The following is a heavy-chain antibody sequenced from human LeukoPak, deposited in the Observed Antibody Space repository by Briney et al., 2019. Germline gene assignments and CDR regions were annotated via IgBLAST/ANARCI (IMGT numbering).Heavy chain of an antibody. J-gene: IGHJ1*01. V-gene: IGHV4-30-2*01. CDR1: GGSISSGGYY. Sequence: SETLSLTCTVSGGSISSGGYYWSWIRQPPGKGLKWIGYIYHSGSTYYNPSLKSRVTISVDRSKNQFSLTLTSVTAADTAVYYCAEATGEAAAARHWGPGTLVTVSS. CDR2: IYHSGST. CDR3: AEATGEAAAARH. D-gene: IGHD6-25*01.